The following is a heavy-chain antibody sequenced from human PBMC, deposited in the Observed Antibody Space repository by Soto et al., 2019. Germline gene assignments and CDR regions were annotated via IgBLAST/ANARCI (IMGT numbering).Heavy chain of an antibody. V-gene: IGHV4-59*02. CDR1: GGSVSGYF. CDR3: ARSGYTFGGVV. D-gene: IGHD3-16*01. Sequence: LSLTCNVSGGSVSGYFWSWIRQPPGKGLEYIGFMHSSGTSNYNSSLKSRVTISVDTSKNQISLELKSVTTVDTAVYYCARSGYTFGGVVWGQGILVTVS. CDR2: MHSSGTS. J-gene: IGHJ4*02.